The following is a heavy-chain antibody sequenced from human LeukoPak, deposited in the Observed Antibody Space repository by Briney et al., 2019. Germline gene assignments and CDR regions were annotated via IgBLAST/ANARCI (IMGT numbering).Heavy chain of an antibody. J-gene: IGHJ3*02. D-gene: IGHD5-24*01. CDR1: GFPISNYW. V-gene: IGHV3-7*04. Sequence: PGGSLRLSCAASGFPISNYWISWVRQAPGRGLDWVASIRPDGNEKYYVDSVKGRFTISRDNAKNSVSLQMNSLRAEDSAVYYCARLLGMVTTFDIWGQGTMVSVSS. CDR2: IRPDGNEK. CDR3: ARLLGMVTTFDI.